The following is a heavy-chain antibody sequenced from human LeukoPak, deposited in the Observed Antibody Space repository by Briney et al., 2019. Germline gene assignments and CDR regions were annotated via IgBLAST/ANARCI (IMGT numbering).Heavy chain of an antibody. V-gene: IGHV1-69*05. J-gene: IGHJ4*02. CDR1: GYTFTSYV. CDR3: ASLMGGYCSGGSCPAYFDY. CDR2: IIPIFGTA. Sequence: ASVKVSCKASGYTFTSYVMNWVRQAPGQGLEWMGGIIPIFGTANYAQKFQGRVTITTDESTSTAYMELSSLRSEDTAVYYCASLMGGYCSGGSCPAYFDYWGQGTLVTVSS. D-gene: IGHD2-15*01.